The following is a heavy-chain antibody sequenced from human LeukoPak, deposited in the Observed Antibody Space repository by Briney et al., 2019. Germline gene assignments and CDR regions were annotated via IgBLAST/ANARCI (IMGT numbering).Heavy chain of an antibody. D-gene: IGHD4-17*01. J-gene: IGHJ4*02. CDR2: ISGSGGST. CDR1: GVTFSSYA. CDR3: ARVLWNGDYPRFDY. V-gene: IGHV3-23*01. Sequence: GGSLRLSCAASGVTFSSYAMSWVRQAPGKGLEWVSAISGSGGSTYYADSVKGRFTISRDNSKNTLHLQMNSLRAEDTAVYYCARVLWNGDYPRFDYWGQGTLVTVSS.